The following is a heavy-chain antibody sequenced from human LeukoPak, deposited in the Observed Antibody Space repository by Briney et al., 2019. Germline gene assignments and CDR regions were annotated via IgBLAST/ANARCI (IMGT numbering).Heavy chain of an antibody. J-gene: IGHJ4*02. CDR3: AKDHFTMVRGVIITWLDY. CDR2: ISGSGGST. Sequence: GASLRLSCAASGFTFSSYAMSWVRQAPGKGLEWVSGISGSGGSTYYADSVKGRFTISRDNSKNTLYLQMNSLRAEDTAVYYYAKDHFTMVRGVIITWLDYWGQGTLVTVSS. CDR1: GFTFSSYA. V-gene: IGHV3-23*01. D-gene: IGHD3-10*01.